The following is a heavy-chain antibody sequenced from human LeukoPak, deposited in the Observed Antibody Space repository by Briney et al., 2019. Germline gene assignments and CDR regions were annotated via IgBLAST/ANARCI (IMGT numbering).Heavy chain of an antibody. J-gene: IGHJ4*02. CDR3: ASLDIAAAGSFDY. D-gene: IGHD6-13*01. CDR2: IYYSGST. V-gene: IGHV4-59*08. Sequence: PSETLSLTCTVSGGSISSYYWSWIRQPPGKGLEWMGYIYYSGSTNYNPSLQSRVTISVDTSKNQFSLKLSSVTAADTAVYYCASLDIAAAGSFDYWGQGTLVTVSS. CDR1: GGSISSYY.